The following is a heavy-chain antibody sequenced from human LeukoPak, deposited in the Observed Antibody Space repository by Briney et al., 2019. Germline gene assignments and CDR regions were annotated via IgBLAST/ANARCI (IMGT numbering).Heavy chain of an antibody. CDR3: ATATYYYGSGSSTRSYYYYYYMDV. J-gene: IGHJ6*03. V-gene: IGHV1-24*01. CDR2: FDPEDGET. D-gene: IGHD3-10*01. CDR1: GYTLTELS. Sequence: VASVKVSCKVSGYTLTELSMHWVRQAPGKGLEWMGGFDPEDGETIYAQKFQGRVTMTEDTSTDTAYMELSSLRSEDTAVYYCATATYYYGSGSSTRSYYYYYYMDVWGKGTTVTISS.